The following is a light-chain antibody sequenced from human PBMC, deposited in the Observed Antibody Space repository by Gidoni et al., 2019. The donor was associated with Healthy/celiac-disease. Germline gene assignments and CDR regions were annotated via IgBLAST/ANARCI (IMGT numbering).Light chain of an antibody. CDR1: QSLLHSNGYNY. V-gene: IGKV2-28*01. CDR2: LGS. J-gene: IGKJ1*01. CDR3: MQALQTRT. Sequence: DIVMTQSLLSLPVTPGEPASISCRSSQSLLHSNGYNYLDWYLQKPGQSPQLLIYLGSNRASGVPDRFSGSGAGTDFTLKISRVEAEDVGVYYCMQALQTRTFGQXTKVEIK.